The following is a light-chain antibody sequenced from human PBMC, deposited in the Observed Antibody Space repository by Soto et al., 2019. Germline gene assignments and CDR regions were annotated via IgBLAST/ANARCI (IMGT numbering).Light chain of an antibody. CDR2: QVT. V-gene: IGLV2-14*01. J-gene: IGLJ1*01. CDR1: SSDIGGYYY. Sequence: QSVLTQPASVSGSPGQSITISCTGNSSDIGGYYYVSWYQHHPGKAPKLLIYQVTNRPSRVSNRFSGSKSGNTASLTISGLQADDEADYYCTSYSSSDIFYVFGTGTKLTVL. CDR3: TSYSSSDIFYV.